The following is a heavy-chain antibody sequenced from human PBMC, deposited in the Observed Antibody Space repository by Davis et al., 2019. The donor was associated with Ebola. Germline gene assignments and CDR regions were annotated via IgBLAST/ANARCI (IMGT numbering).Heavy chain of an antibody. D-gene: IGHD3-16*01. V-gene: IGHV5-51*01. CDR3: AREGEAAMSDPTNFDY. Sequence: GESLKISCTATGYSFTTHWIAWVRQMPGKGLEWMGITYPADSDTRYSPPFQGQVTISADKSTTTAYLRWTSLRASDTAIYYCAREGEAAMSDPTNFDYWGQGTQVTVSS. J-gene: IGHJ4*02. CDR2: TYPADSDT. CDR1: GYSFTTHW.